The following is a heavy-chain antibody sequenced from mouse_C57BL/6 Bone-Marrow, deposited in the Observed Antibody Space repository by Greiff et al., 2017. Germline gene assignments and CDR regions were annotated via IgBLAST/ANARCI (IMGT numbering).Heavy chain of an antibody. Sequence: VQLQQSGPGLVAPSQSLSISCTVSGFSLTSYAISWVRQPPGKGLEWLGGIWTGGGTNYNSALKSRLSISKDNSKSQVFLKMNSLQTDDTARYYCARFYGSSYCYFDYWGQGTTLTVSS. CDR2: IWTGGGT. CDR1: GFSLTSYA. CDR3: ARFYGSSYCYFDY. D-gene: IGHD1-1*01. V-gene: IGHV2-9-1*01. J-gene: IGHJ2*01.